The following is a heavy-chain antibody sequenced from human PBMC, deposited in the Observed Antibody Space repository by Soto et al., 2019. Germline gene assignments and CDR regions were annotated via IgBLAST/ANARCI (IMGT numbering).Heavy chain of an antibody. D-gene: IGHD3-16*01. CDR3: ARFGFIPVDYSDYMDV. V-gene: IGHV3-21*01. Sequence: EVQLVESGGGLVKPGGSLRLSCAASGFTFSSYSMNWVRQAPGKGLEWVSSISSSSSYIYYADSVKGRFTISRDNARNALDLHMSSLGAEDTAVYYCARFGFIPVDYSDYMDVWGKGTTVTVSS. CDR2: ISSSSSYI. CDR1: GFTFSSYS. J-gene: IGHJ6*03.